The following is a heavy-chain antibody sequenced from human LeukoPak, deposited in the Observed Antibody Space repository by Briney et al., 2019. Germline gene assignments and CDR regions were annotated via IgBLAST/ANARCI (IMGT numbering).Heavy chain of an antibody. CDR1: GFTFSSYS. Sequence: GGSLRLSCAASGFTFSSYSMNWVRQAPGKGLEWVSYISSSSSTIYYADSVKGRFTISRDNAKNSLYLQMNSLRAEDTAVYYCARAEMGTTIFGVVIRLDAFDIWGQGTMVTVSS. D-gene: IGHD3-3*01. V-gene: IGHV3-48*01. CDR2: ISSSSSTI. CDR3: ARAEMGTTIFGVVIRLDAFDI. J-gene: IGHJ3*02.